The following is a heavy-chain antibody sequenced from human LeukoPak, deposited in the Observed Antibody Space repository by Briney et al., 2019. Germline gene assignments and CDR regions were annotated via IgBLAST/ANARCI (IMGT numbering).Heavy chain of an antibody. CDR1: GGSIRSTSYY. J-gene: IGHJ4*02. CDR3: ARVSAGAYYFDY. V-gene: IGHV4-61*05. CDR2: IYYSGST. D-gene: IGHD6-19*01. Sequence: KPSETLSLTCSVSGGSIRSTSYYWGWIRQPPGKGLEWIGYIYYSGSTNYNPSPKSRVTISVDTSKNQFSLKLSSVTAADTAVYYCARVSAGAYYFDYWGQGTLVTVSS.